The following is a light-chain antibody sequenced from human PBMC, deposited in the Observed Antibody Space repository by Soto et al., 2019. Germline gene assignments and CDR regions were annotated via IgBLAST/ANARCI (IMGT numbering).Light chain of an antibody. CDR2: KVS. Sequence: QSALTQPASVSGSPGQSITISCTGTSSDVGGYNYVSWYQQHPGKAPKLMIYKVSNRPSGVSNRFSGSKSGNTASLTISGLQAEDEADYYCTSYTTSSTHWVFGGGTKLPS. CDR3: TSYTTSSTHWV. J-gene: IGLJ3*02. V-gene: IGLV2-14*01. CDR1: SSDVGGYNY.